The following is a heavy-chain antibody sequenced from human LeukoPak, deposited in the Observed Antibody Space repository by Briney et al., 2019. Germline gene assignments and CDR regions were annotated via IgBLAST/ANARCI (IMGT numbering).Heavy chain of an antibody. V-gene: IGHV3-30-3*01. Sequence: GGSLRLSCAASGFTFSSYAMHWVRQAPGKGLEWVAVISYDGSNKYYADSVKGRFTISRDNAKNSLYLQMNSLRAEDTAAYYCARDGGGYWGQGTLVTVSS. D-gene: IGHD3-16*01. CDR1: GFTFSSYA. J-gene: IGHJ4*02. CDR2: ISYDGSNK. CDR3: ARDGGGY.